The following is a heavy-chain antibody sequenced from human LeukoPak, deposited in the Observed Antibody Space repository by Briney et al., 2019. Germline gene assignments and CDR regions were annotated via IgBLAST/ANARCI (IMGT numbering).Heavy chain of an antibody. Sequence: GGSLRLSCAASGFTFDDYGMSWVRHAPGKGLEWVSGINWNGGSTGYADSVKGRFTISRDNAKNSLYLQMNSLRAEDTALYYCAKDKNDILRYYFDYWGQGTLVTVSS. CDR3: AKDKNDILRYYFDY. CDR2: INWNGGST. J-gene: IGHJ4*02. CDR1: GFTFDDYG. V-gene: IGHV3-20*04. D-gene: IGHD3-9*01.